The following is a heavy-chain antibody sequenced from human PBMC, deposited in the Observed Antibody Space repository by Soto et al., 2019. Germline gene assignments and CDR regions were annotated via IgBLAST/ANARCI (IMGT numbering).Heavy chain of an antibody. CDR1: GFTFSSYG. CDR2: ISYDGSNK. V-gene: IGHV3-30*18. J-gene: IGHJ6*02. CDR3: AKDGALRFLEWSNYYYGMDV. Sequence: GGSLRLSCAASGFTFSSYGMHWVRQAPGKGLEWVAVISYDGSNKYYADSVKGRFTISRDNSKNTLYPQMNSLRAEDTAVYYCAKDGALRFLEWSNYYYGMDVWGQGTTVTVSS. D-gene: IGHD3-3*01.